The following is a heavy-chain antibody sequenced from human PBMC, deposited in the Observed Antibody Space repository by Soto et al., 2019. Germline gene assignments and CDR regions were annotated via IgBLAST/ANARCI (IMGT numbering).Heavy chain of an antibody. V-gene: IGHV3-21*02. CDR1: EFTFNTYS. Sequence: EVQLVKSGGGLVKPGGSLRLACAASEFTFNTYSMNWVRQAPGKGLEWVSCISSTSTYIYYADSVKGRFTISRDNAKNLLYLQMNSLRAEDTAVYYCARDFGDSRGSYYYYGMDVWGQGTTVTVSS. J-gene: IGHJ6*02. CDR2: ISSTSTYI. D-gene: IGHD2-21*02. CDR3: ARDFGDSRGSYYYYGMDV.